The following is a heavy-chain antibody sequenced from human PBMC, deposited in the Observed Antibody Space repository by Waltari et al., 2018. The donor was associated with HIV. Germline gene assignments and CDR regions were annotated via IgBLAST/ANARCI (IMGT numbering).Heavy chain of an antibody. CDR2: IKGDGSEE. D-gene: IGHD4-17*01. CDR3: ARSHYGDNY. Sequence: EIQLVESGGGLVQPGGSLRLSCAASGFTFSAYWMTWLRQAPGKGLEWLANIKGDGSEEHYVDSVKGRFTISRDNAKTSVYLQMHSLRSEDTAVYYCARSHYGDNYWGQGTLVTVSS. CDR1: GFTFSAYW. V-gene: IGHV3-7*01. J-gene: IGHJ4*02.